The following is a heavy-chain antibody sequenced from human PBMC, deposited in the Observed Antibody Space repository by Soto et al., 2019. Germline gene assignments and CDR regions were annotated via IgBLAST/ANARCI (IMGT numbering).Heavy chain of an antibody. CDR1: GYTFTSYG. CDR2: FSAYNGNT. J-gene: IGHJ4*02. Sequence: QVQLVQSGAEVKKPGASVKVSCKASGYTFTSYGISWVRQATGQGLEWMVWFSAYNGNTNYAQKLQGRVTMTTDTSSSTAYMELRSLRSDDTAVYYCVVAAQTYYFYYWGQGTLVTVSS. V-gene: IGHV1-18*01. D-gene: IGHD2-15*01. CDR3: VVAAQTYYFYY.